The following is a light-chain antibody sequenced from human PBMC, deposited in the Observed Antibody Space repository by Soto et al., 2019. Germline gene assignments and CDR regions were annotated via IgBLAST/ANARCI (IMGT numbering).Light chain of an antibody. CDR2: KAS. CDR1: QTISSW. J-gene: IGKJ5*01. Sequence: DIQMTQSPSTLSGSVGDRVTITCRASQTISSWLAWYQQKSGKAPKLLIYKASTLKSGVPSRFSGSGSGTEFTLTISSLQPDDSATNYCQQANTFPLTFGQGTRLEIK. V-gene: IGKV1-5*03. CDR3: QQANTFPLT.